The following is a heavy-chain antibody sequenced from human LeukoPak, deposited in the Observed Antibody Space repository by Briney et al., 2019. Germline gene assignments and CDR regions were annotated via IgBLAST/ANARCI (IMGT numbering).Heavy chain of an antibody. D-gene: IGHD6-13*01. CDR2: LNWNGGST. J-gene: IGHJ4*02. Sequence: GGSLRLSCAASGFTFDDYGMSWVRQAPGKGLEWVSGLNWNGGSTGYADSVKGRFTISRDNGKNSLYLQMNSLRAEDTALYSCAREYSSSCYVLDYWGQGTLVTVSS. V-gene: IGHV3-20*04. CDR1: GFTFDDYG. CDR3: AREYSSSCYVLDY.